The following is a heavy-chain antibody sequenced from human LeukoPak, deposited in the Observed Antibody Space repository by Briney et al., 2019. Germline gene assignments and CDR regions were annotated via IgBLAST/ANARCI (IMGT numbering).Heavy chain of an antibody. CDR1: GFTFSDYY. CDR2: ISSSGSTI. CDR3: ARERSGYHPSYYYYYMDV. Sequence: GGSLRLSCAASGFTFSDYYMSWIRQAPGKGLEWVSYISSSGSTIYYADSVKGRFTISRDNAKNSLYLQLNSLRAEDTAVYYCARERSGYHPSYYYYYMDVWGKGTTVTVSS. J-gene: IGHJ6*03. V-gene: IGHV3-11*01. D-gene: IGHD3-3*01.